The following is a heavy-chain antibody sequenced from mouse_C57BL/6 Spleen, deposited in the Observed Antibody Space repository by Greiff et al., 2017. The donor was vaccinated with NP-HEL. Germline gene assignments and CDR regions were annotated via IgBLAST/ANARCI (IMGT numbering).Heavy chain of an antibody. CDR3: AKKEGDGAFAY. V-gene: IGHV2-5*01. CDR1: GFSLTSSG. J-gene: IGHJ3*01. Sequence: QVQLQQSGPGLVQPSQSLSITCPVSGFSLTSSGVHWVRQSPGKGLEWLGVIWRGGSTAYSAAFISRLSITKDNSTSQVFIKMNSLQADDTAIYYCAKKEGDGAFAYWGQGTLVTVSA. CDR2: IWRGGST. D-gene: IGHD3-3*01.